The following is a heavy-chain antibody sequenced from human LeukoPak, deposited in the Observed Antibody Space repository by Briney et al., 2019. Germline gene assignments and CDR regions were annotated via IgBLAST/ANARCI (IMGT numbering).Heavy chain of an antibody. CDR3: ARARLRFLEWQYYYGMDV. CDR2: INHSGST. CDR1: GGSFSGYY. J-gene: IGHJ6*02. Sequence: SETLSLTCAVYGGSFSGYYWSWIRQPPGKGLEWIGEINHSGSTNYNPPLKSRVTISVDTSKNQFSLKLSSVTAADTAVYYCARARLRFLEWQYYYGMDVWGQGTTVTVSS. V-gene: IGHV4-34*01. D-gene: IGHD3-3*01.